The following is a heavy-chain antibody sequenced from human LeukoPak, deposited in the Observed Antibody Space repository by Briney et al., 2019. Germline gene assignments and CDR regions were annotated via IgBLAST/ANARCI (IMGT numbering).Heavy chain of an antibody. CDR2: INPNSGGT. CDR3: AREDYGGNRGYFDY. D-gene: IGHD4-23*01. J-gene: IGHJ4*02. Sequence: ASVKVSCKASGYTFTGYYMHWVRQAPGQGLEWMGWINPNSGGTNYAQKFQGRVTITTDESTSTAYMELSSLRSEDTAVYYCAREDYGGNRGYFDYWGQGTLVTVSS. V-gene: IGHV1-2*02. CDR1: GYTFTGYY.